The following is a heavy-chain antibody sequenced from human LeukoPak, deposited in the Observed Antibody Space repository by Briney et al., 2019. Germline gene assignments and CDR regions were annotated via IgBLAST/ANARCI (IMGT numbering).Heavy chain of an antibody. CDR1: GYSISSGYY. V-gene: IGHV4-38-2*02. Sequence: PSETLSLTCTVSGYSISSGYYWGWIRQPPGKGLEWIGSIYHSGSTYYNPSLKSRVTISVDTSKNQFSLKLSSVTAADTAVYYCARSYSGSFLYWGQGSPVTVSS. J-gene: IGHJ1*01. CDR2: IYHSGST. CDR3: ARSYSGSFLY. D-gene: IGHD1-26*01.